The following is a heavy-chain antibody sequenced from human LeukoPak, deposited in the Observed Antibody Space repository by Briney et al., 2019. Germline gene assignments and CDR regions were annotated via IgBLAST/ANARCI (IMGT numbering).Heavy chain of an antibody. CDR2: INSDGSST. J-gene: IGHJ6*02. V-gene: IGHV3-74*01. CDR1: GFTFSSYW. Sequence: GGSLRLSRAASGFTFSSYWMHWVRQAPGKGLVWVSRINSDGSSTSYADSVKGRFTISRDNAKNTLYLQMNSLRAEDTAVYYCARQGNYYDSSGYYGMDVWGQGTTVTVSS. CDR3: ARQGNYYDSSGYYGMDV. D-gene: IGHD3-22*01.